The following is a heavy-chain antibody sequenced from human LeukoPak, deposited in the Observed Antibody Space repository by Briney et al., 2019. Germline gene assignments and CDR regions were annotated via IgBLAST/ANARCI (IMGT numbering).Heavy chain of an antibody. CDR2: ISYSGPHM. CDR1: GFAFSRYS. D-gene: IGHD4-17*01. V-gene: IGHV3-21*01. J-gene: IGHJ4*02. CDR3: ASNDYRDEGIDS. Sequence: GGSLRLSCAASGFAFSRYSMNWVRQAPGKGPEGVSSISYSGPHMFYADSVRGRFTISRDNAENSLFLQMNSLRAEDTAVYFCASNDYRDEGIDSWGQGTLVTVSS.